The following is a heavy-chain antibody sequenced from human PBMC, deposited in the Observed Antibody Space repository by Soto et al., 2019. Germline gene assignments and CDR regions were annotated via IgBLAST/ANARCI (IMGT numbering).Heavy chain of an antibody. V-gene: IGHV5-10-1*01. CDR2: IDPSDSYT. J-gene: IGHJ6*02. Sequence: ELMMISYACAEYSMTSYWISWVRQLRGKGLEWMGRIDPSDSYTNYSPSFQGHVTISAAKSISTAYLQWSSLKASDTAMYYCARVSYYYGMDVWGQGTTVTVSS. CDR3: ARVSYYYGMDV. CDR1: EYSMTSYW.